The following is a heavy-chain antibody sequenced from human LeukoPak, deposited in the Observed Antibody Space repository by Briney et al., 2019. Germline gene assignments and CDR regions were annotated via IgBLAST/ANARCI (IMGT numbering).Heavy chain of an antibody. CDR3: ARGETYSSGLVDY. CDR1: GGSISSYY. Sequence: SETLSLTCTVSGGSISSYYWSWIRQPPGKGLEWIGYTYYSGGTNYNPSLKSRVTISVDTSKSQVPLKLRSVTAADTAVYYCARGETYSSGLVDYWGQGTLVTVSS. CDR2: TYYSGGT. D-gene: IGHD6-19*01. J-gene: IGHJ4*02. V-gene: IGHV4-59*01.